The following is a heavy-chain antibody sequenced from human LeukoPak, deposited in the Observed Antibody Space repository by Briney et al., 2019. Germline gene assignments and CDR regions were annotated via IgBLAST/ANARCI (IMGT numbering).Heavy chain of an antibody. V-gene: IGHV3-21*01. J-gene: IGHJ4*02. CDR1: GFTFSIYS. CDR2: IGSSIAYI. CDR3: ARGPSGYHNT. D-gene: IGHD5-12*01. Sequence: GGSLRLSCAASGFTFSIYSMNWVRQAPGKGLEWVSSIGSSIAYIYYADSVKGRFTISRDNAKKSLYLQMNSLRAEDTAVYYCARGPSGYHNTGGQGTLVTVSS.